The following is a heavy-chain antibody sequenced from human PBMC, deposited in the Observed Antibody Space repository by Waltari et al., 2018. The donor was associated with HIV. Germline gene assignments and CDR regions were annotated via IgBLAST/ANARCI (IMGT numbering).Heavy chain of an antibody. J-gene: IGHJ4*02. CDR2: ISATGATT. V-gene: IGHV3-23*01. CDR1: GFAFVRFA. Sequence: EVQLLESGGALVQPGGSLRLSCDVSGFAFVRFAFFLFRQAPGKGLEWVSSISATGATTYYSESVKGRFTISRDNSKNTLSLQMNSLLVEDTAIYYCASHPVPYCGNRRCYGGFWGQGTLVTVSS. CDR3: ASHPVPYCGNRRCYGGF. D-gene: IGHD2-21*01.